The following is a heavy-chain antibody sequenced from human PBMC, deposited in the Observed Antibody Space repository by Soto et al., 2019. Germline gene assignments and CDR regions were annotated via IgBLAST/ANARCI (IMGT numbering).Heavy chain of an antibody. CDR2: ISGNGRVT. D-gene: IGHD3-22*01. V-gene: IGHV3-23*01. CDR1: GFTFDNYA. CDR3: ARGSYYYDSSGHYPYAFDI. J-gene: IGHJ3*02. Sequence: GGSLRLSCAASGFTFDNYAMSWVRQAPGKGLEWVSTISGNGRVTYYADSVKGRFTISRDNSKNTLYLQMNSLRAEDTAVYYCARGSYYYDSSGHYPYAFDIWGQGTMVTVSS.